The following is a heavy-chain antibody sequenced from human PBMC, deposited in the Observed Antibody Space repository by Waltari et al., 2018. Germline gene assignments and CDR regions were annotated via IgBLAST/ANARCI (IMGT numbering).Heavy chain of an antibody. CDR2: IHSSGNS. J-gene: IGHJ4*02. D-gene: IGHD3-16*01. Sequence: QVQLKESGPGLVKPSQTLSLTCSVSGASTSSGGYYWRWIRQRPGKGLEWMGYIHSSGNSYYNPSLESRLTISLDTSDNQFSLRVSAVTAADTAVYYCARDARLGGSDYWGQGTLVTVSS. CDR3: ARDARLGGSDY. CDR1: GASTSSGGYY. V-gene: IGHV4-31*03.